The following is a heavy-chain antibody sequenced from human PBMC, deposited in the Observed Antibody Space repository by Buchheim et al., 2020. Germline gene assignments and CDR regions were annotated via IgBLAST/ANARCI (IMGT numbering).Heavy chain of an antibody. Sequence: EFQLVESGGGLVKPGGSLRLSCAASGFTFSSYTMNWVRQAPGKGLEWVSSITSSSTYLYYADSVKGRFTISRDNAKNSLYLQMNSLRAEDTAVYYCARVVYGRFDYWGQGTL. D-gene: IGHD2-8*01. V-gene: IGHV3-21*01. CDR2: ITSSSTYL. CDR1: GFTFSSYT. CDR3: ARVVYGRFDY. J-gene: IGHJ4*02.